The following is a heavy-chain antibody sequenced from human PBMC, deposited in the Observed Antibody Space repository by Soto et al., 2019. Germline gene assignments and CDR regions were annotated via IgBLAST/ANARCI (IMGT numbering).Heavy chain of an antibody. D-gene: IGHD3-16*02. CDR3: ASTLGELSLNPLPGTFDY. Sequence: SETLSLTCTVSGGSISSYYWSWIRQPPGKGLEWIGYIYYSGSTNYNPSLKSRVTISVDTSKNQFSLKLSSVTAADTAVYYCASTLGELSLNPLPGTFDYWGQGALVTVSS. CDR2: IYYSGST. CDR1: GGSISSYY. J-gene: IGHJ4*02. V-gene: IGHV4-59*01.